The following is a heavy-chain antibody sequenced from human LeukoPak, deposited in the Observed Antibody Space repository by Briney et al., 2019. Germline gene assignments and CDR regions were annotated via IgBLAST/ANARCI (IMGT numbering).Heavy chain of an antibody. CDR1: GGTFSSYA. J-gene: IGHJ5*02. V-gene: IGHV1-69*04. Sequence: SVKVSCRASGGTFSSYAISWVRQAPGQGLEWMGRIIPILGIANYAQKFQGRVTITADKSTSTAYMELSSLRSEDTAVYYCARDRGGSGSGKNWFDPWGQGTLVTVSS. CDR3: ARDRGGSGSGKNWFDP. CDR2: IIPILGIA. D-gene: IGHD3-10*01.